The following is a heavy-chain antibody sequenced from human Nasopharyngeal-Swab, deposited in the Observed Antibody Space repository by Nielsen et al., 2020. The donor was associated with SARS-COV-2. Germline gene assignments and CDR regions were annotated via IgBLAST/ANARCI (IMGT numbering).Heavy chain of an antibody. CDR3: AKARLLYFGERGAFDI. CDR2: ISYEGSNE. D-gene: IGHD3-10*01. V-gene: IGHV3-30*18. J-gene: IGHJ3*02. Sequence: AGSLRLSCAASQFTFASYGMHWVRQAPGQGLEWVATISYEGSNEYYADSVEGRFTISRDNSKNTLYLQMNSLRVEDTAVYYCAKARLLYFGERGAFDIWGQGTMVTVSS. CDR1: QFTFASYG.